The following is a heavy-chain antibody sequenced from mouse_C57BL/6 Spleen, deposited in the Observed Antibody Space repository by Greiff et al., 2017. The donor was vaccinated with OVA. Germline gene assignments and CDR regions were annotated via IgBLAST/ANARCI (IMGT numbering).Heavy chain of an antibody. CDR1: GFTFSDYY. D-gene: IGHD1-1*02. CDR3: ARGGGYYWYFDV. Sequence: EVHLVESEGGLVQPGSSMKLSCTASGFTFSDYYMAWVRQVPEKGLEWVANINYDGSSTYYLDSLKSRFIISRDNAKNILYLQMSSLKSEDTATYYCARGGGYYWYFDVWGTGTTVTVSS. V-gene: IGHV5-16*01. CDR2: INYDGSST. J-gene: IGHJ1*03.